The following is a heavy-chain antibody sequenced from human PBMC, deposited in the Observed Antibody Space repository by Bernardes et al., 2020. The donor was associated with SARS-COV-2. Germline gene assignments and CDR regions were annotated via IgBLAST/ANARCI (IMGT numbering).Heavy chain of an antibody. CDR3: ALPPTNFDRYGMDV. V-gene: IGHV1-2*02. CDR2: INPNSGGT. J-gene: IGHJ6*02. Sequence: ASVKVSCKASGYPFTGYYIHWVRQAPGQGLEWMGWINPNSGGTNYAQNFQGRVTMTRDTSISTAYMDLSRLRSDDSAVYYCALPPTNFDRYGMDVWGQGTTVTGSS. D-gene: IGHD3-9*01. CDR1: GYPFTGYY.